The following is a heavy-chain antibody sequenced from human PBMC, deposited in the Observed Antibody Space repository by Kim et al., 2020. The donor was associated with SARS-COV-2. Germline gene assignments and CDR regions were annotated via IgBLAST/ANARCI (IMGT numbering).Heavy chain of an antibody. J-gene: IGHJ4*02. CDR1: GYTFTSYA. CDR2: INTNTGNP. V-gene: IGHV7-4-1*02. CDR3: ARAGSRNDILTGYYMDY. D-gene: IGHD3-9*01. Sequence: ASVKVSCKASGYTFTSYAMNWVRQAPGQGLEWMGWINTNTGNPTYAQGFTGRFVFSLDTSVSTAYLQISSLKAEDTAVYYCARAGSRNDILTGYYMDYWGQGTLGTVSS.